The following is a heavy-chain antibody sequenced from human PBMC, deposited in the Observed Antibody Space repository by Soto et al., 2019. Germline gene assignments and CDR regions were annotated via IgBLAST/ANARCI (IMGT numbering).Heavy chain of an antibody. CDR3: ARESTRSCHDY. CDR2: INAGNGNT. D-gene: IGHD2-15*01. J-gene: IGHJ4*02. CDR1: GFTFTSYA. Sequence: GASVKVSCKASGFTFTSYAMHWVRQAPGQRLGWMGWINAGNGNTKYAQKLQGRVTMTTDTSTSTAYMELRSLRSDDTAVYYCARESTRSCHDYWGQGTLVTVPQ. V-gene: IGHV1-3*01.